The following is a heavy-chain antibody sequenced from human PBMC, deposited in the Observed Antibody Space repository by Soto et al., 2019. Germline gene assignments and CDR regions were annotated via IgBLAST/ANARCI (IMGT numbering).Heavy chain of an antibody. J-gene: IGHJ5*02. V-gene: IGHV3-21*01. D-gene: IGHD6-6*01. CDR2: IGRRSDI. CDR1: GFTFSNAW. CDR3: VRDPARNWFDP. Sequence: GGARRLSCSGSGFTFSNAWMSWVRQAPGKGLEWVSSIGRRSDIYYADSVKGRFTISRDNAKNSVSLQMNSLRDEDTAVYYCVRDPARNWFDPWGQGTLVTVSS.